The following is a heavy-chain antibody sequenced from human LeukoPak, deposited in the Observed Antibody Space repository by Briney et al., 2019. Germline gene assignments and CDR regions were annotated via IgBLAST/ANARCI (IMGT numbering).Heavy chain of an antibody. Sequence: ASVKVSCKASGGTFSSYAISWVRQAPGQGLEWMGGIIPIFGTANYAQKFQGRVTITADKSTSTAYMELSSLRAEDTAVYYCARDYYSSSSMVDYWGQGTLVTVSS. D-gene: IGHD6-6*01. V-gene: IGHV1-69*06. CDR3: ARDYYSSSSMVDY. CDR1: GGTFSSYA. J-gene: IGHJ4*02. CDR2: IIPIFGTA.